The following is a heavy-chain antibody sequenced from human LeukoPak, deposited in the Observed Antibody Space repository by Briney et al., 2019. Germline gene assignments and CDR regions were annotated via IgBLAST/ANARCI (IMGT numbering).Heavy chain of an antibody. CDR2: MNPNSGNT. CDR3: ATDGSGWYYFDY. Sequence: ASVKVSCKASGYTFTSYDINWVRQATGQGLEWVGWMNPNSGNTGYAQKFQGRVTMTRNTSISTAYMELSSLRSEDTAVYYCATDGSGWYYFDYWGQGTLVTVSS. CDR1: GYTFTSYD. V-gene: IGHV1-8*01. J-gene: IGHJ4*02. D-gene: IGHD6-19*01.